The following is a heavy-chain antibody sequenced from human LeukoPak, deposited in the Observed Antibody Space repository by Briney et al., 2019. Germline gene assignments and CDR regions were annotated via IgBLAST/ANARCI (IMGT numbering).Heavy chain of an antibody. D-gene: IGHD5-18*01. CDR2: ISSSSSII. J-gene: IGHJ4*02. CDR3: ARARGYSYGYSDY. V-gene: IGHV3-48*01. Sequence: GGSLRLSCAGSGFTFSSYSMNWVRQAPGKGLEWVSYISSSSSIIDSADSVKGRFTISRDDAKNSLYLQMNSLRAEDTAVYYCARARGYSYGYSDYWGQGTLVTVSS. CDR1: GFTFSSYS.